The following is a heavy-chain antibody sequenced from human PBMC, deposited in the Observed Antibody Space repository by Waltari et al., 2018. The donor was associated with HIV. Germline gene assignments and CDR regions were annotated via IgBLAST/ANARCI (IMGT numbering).Heavy chain of an antibody. CDR2: ISGSGGGR. J-gene: IGHJ4*02. D-gene: IGHD3-22*01. CDR3: AKDYDSSGFYYFDY. Sequence: EVHLLESGGGLVQPGGSLRLSCAASGFTFSNYAMNWVRQAPGKGLEWVAAISGSGGGRYYADTVKGRLTIYRDNSKKTMYLQMNSLRAEDTAVYYCAKDYDSSGFYYFDYWGQGTLVTVSS. CDR1: GFTFSNYA. V-gene: IGHV3-23*01.